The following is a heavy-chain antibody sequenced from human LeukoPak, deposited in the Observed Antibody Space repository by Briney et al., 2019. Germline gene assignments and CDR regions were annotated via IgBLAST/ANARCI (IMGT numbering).Heavy chain of an antibody. CDR1: GFTFSSYG. CDR2: ISDSGGST. V-gene: IGHV3-23*01. J-gene: IGHJ4*02. CDR3: AKAAYGSGSYYLDY. D-gene: IGHD3-10*01. Sequence: GGSLRLSCAASGFTFSSYGMSWVRQAPGEGLEWVSAISDSGGSTYYTDSVKGRFTISRDNSKNTLYLQMNSLRAEDTAVYYCAKAAYGSGSYYLDYWGQGTLVTVSS.